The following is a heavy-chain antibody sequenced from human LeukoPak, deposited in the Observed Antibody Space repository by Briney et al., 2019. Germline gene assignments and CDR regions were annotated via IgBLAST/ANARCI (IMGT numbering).Heavy chain of an antibody. CDR1: GFTFSSYS. V-gene: IGHV3-21*01. J-gene: IGHJ4*02. Sequence: PGGSLRLSCAASGFTFSSYSMNWVRQAPGKGLEWVSSISSSSSYIYYADSVKGRFTISRDNAKNSLYLQMNSLRAEDTAVYYCARDRYDISAPHYDNWGQGILVTVSS. D-gene: IGHD3-22*01. CDR2: ISSSSSYI. CDR3: ARDRYDISAPHYDN.